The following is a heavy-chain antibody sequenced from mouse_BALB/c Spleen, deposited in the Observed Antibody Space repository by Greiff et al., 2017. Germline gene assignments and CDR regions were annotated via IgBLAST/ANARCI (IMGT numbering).Heavy chain of an antibody. CDR1: GFTFSSYT. Sequence: EVMLVESGGGLVQPGGSLKLSCAVSGFTFSSYTMSWVRQTPKKRLEWVAYISNGGGSTYYPDTVKGRFTISRDNAKNTLYLKMSSLKSEDTAMYYCARQLGYYFDYWGQGTTLTVSS. CDR3: ARQLGYYFDY. CDR2: ISNGGGST. J-gene: IGHJ2*01. D-gene: IGHD4-1*01. V-gene: IGHV5-12-2*01.